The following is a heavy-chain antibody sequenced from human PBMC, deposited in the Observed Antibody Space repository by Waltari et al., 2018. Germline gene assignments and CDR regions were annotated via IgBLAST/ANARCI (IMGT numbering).Heavy chain of an antibody. CDR1: GFTSSTYG. CDR3: APLGASSLTLTA. V-gene: IGHV3-48*01. J-gene: IGHJ4*02. D-gene: IGHD1-26*01. Sequence: EVQLVESGGGLVQPGGSLRLSCSAPGFTSSTYGMNWVRQAPGKGLEWVSHIRGSGSPTYYADSVKGRFTISRDNAMNSLYLQMNSLRAEDTAVYYCAPLGASSLTLTAWGQGTLVTVSS. CDR2: IRGSGSPT.